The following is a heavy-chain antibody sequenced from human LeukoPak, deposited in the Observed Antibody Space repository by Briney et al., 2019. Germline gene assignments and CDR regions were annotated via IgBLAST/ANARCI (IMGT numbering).Heavy chain of an antibody. D-gene: IGHD3-9*01. Sequence: PGGSLRLSCAASGFTFNTFNMSWVRQAPGKGLEWVSSITSGGDYIYYADSVKGRFTTSSDNAKNSLSLQLNSLRVEDTAVYYCARGHYDVLAASYKWTPDYWGQGTLVTVSS. CDR1: GFTFNTFN. CDR2: ITSGGDYI. J-gene: IGHJ4*02. V-gene: IGHV3-21*01. CDR3: ARGHYDVLAASYKWTPDY.